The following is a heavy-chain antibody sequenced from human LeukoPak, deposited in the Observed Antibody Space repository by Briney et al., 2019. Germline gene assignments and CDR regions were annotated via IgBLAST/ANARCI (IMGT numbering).Heavy chain of an antibody. D-gene: IGHD6-6*01. J-gene: IGHJ4*02. CDR3: ARLIGDRSIYDY. Sequence: GGSLRLSCAASGFTFRTYWMSWVRQAPGKGLEWVASINQGGSETYYVESVKGRFTISRDNAMNSFFLQMNSLRAEDTAVYYCARLIGDRSIYDYWGQGTLVTVSS. V-gene: IGHV3-7*01. CDR1: GFTFRTYW. CDR2: INQGGSET.